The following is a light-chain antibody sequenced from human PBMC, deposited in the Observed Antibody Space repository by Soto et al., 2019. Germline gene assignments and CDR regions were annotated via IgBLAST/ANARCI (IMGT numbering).Light chain of an antibody. Sequence: QSVLTQPASVSGSPGQSITISCTGTSSDVGGYNYVSWYQQHPGKAPKLMIYDVSNRPSGVSNPFSGSKSGNTASLTISGLQAEDEADYYCSSSTSSSTRVFGGGTKLTVL. CDR3: SSSTSSSTRV. J-gene: IGLJ2*01. CDR2: DVS. V-gene: IGLV2-14*01. CDR1: SSDVGGYNY.